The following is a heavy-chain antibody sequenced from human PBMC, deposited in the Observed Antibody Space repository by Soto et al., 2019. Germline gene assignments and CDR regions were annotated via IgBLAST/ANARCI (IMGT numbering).Heavy chain of an antibody. Sequence: QLQLQESGPGLVKPAETLSLKCAVSGGSVSSGNYFWGWIRQPPGKRPEWIGNIYYNGDTYYSPSLKRRVTMSVATAQNHFSRRLTSVTAADPAVYYCARRLIDSWSQGHAFDFGGQGTLVTFSS. J-gene: IGHJ3*01. V-gene: IGHV4-39*02. CDR1: GGSVSSGNYF. CDR3: ARRLIDSWSQGHAFDF. CDR2: IYYNGDT. D-gene: IGHD1-20*01.